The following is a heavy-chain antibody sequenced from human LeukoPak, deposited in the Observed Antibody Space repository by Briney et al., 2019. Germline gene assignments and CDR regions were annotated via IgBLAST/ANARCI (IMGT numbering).Heavy chain of an antibody. CDR1: GGSISSSSYY. CDR2: IYYSGST. V-gene: IGHV4-39*01. J-gene: IGHJ1*01. D-gene: IGHD6-19*01. CDR3: ARHFKRSSGWFAEYFQH. Sequence: SETLSLTCTVSGGSISSSSYYWGWIRQPPGKGLEWIGSIYYSGSTYYNPSLKSRVTISVDTSKNQFSLKLGSVTAADTAVYYCARHFKRSSGWFAEYFQHWGQGTLVTVSS.